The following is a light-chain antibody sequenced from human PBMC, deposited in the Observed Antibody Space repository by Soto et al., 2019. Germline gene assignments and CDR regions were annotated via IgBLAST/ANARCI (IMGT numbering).Light chain of an antibody. J-gene: IGLJ1*01. CDR3: SSRKSTSTRV. CDR2: DVS. CDR1: TSDVGGYNS. Sequence: QSALTQPASVSGSPGQSITISCTGTTSDVGGYNSVSWYQQHPGKAPELMIYDVSNRPSGISYRFSGSKSGNTASLTISGLQAEDGAVYYCSSRKSTSTRVFGTGTKAT. V-gene: IGLV2-14*01.